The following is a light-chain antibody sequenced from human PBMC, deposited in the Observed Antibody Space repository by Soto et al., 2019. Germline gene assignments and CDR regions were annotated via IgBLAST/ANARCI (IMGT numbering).Light chain of an antibody. V-gene: IGKV1-27*01. CDR1: QAISSY. CDR3: QKYNSAPHT. J-gene: IGKJ5*01. CDR2: AAS. Sequence: DIQMTQSPSSLSASVGDRVTITCRASQAISSYLAWYQQKPGKVPKLLIYAASTLQSGVPSRFSGSGSGTDFTLTISSLQPEDVATYYCQKYNSAPHTFGQGTRLEIK.